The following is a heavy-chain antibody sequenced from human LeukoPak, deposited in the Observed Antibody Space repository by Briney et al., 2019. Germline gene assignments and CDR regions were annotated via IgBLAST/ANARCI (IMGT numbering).Heavy chain of an antibody. J-gene: IGHJ5*01. CDR1: GGSISSYY. V-gene: IGHV4-59*01. CDR2: IYYSGST. D-gene: IGHD6-19*01. CDR3: ARAGSIAVAGTFGWFDS. Sequence: SETLSLTCTVSGGSISSYYWSWVRQPPGKGLEWIGYIYYSGSTNYNPSLKSRVTISVDTSKNQFSLKLSSVTAADTAVYYCARAGSIAVAGTFGWFDSWGQGTLVTVSS.